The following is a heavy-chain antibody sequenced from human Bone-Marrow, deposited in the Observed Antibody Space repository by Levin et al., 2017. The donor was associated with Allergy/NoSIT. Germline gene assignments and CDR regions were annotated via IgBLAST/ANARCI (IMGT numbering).Heavy chain of an antibody. CDR3: VRESRQVGWRRIGGGSNMVRYYYGMDV. V-gene: IGHV4-61*01. CDR2: IHYSGTT. CDR1: GGSVNNRTYY. Sequence: SQTLSLTCTVSGGSVNNRTYYWNWIRQPPGKGLEWIGYIHYSGTTKYHSSLKSRVTISLDTSESQFSLKVSSVTAADTAVYYCVRESRQVGWRRIGGGSNMVRYYYGMDVWGQGTTVTVSS. D-gene: IGHD2-15*01. J-gene: IGHJ6*02.